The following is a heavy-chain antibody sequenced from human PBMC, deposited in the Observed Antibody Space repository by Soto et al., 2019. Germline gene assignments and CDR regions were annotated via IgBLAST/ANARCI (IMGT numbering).Heavy chain of an antibody. CDR1: GYTFTSYA. CDR2: INAGNGNT. D-gene: IGHD3-10*01. V-gene: IGHV1-3*01. CDR3: ARGLGGYYHY. Sequence: ASVKVSCKASGYTFTSYAIHWVRQVPGQRLEWMGWINAGNGNTKYSQKFQGRVTITRDTSASTAYMELSSLRSEDTAVYCCARGLGGYYHYWGQGTLVTVSS. J-gene: IGHJ4*02.